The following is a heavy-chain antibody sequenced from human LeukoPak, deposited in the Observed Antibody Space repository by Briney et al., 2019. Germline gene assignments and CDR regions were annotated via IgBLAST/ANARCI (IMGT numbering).Heavy chain of an antibody. CDR1: GGSISSSSYY. V-gene: IGHV4-39*07. Sequence: PSETLSLTCTVSGGSISSSSYYWGWIRQPPGKGLEWIGSIYYSGSTYYNPSLKSRVTISVDTSKNQFSLKLSSVTAADTAVYYCAREAIFGVAPGYFQRWGQGTLVTASS. CDR2: IYYSGST. D-gene: IGHD3-3*01. J-gene: IGHJ1*01. CDR3: AREAIFGVAPGYFQR.